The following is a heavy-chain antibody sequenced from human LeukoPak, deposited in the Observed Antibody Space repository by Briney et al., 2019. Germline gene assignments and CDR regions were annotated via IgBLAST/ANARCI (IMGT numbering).Heavy chain of an antibody. J-gene: IGHJ4*02. D-gene: IGHD4-17*01. CDR3: TTRSLRTTHDY. CDR1: GFTFSNAW. Sequence: PGGSLRLXCAASGFTFSNAWMSWVRQAPGKGLEWVGRIKSKTDGGTADYAAPVKGRFTISRDDSKNTLYLQMNSLKTEDTAVYYCTTRSLRTTHDYWGQGTLVTVSS. CDR2: IKSKTDGGTA. V-gene: IGHV3-15*01.